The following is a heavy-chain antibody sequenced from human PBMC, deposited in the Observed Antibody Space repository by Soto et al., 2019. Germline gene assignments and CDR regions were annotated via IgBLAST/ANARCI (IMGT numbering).Heavy chain of an antibody. D-gene: IGHD3-22*01. J-gene: IGHJ6*02. V-gene: IGHV3-74*01. CDR2: INSDGSST. CDR3: ARDSYYDSSGYTYYYYYGMDV. CDR1: GFTFSSYW. Sequence: GGSLRLSCAASGFTFSSYWMHWVRQAPGKGLVWVSRINSDGSSTSYADSVKGRFTISRDNAKNTLYLQMNSLRAEDTAVYYCARDSYYDSSGYTYYYYYGMDVWGQGTTVTVSS.